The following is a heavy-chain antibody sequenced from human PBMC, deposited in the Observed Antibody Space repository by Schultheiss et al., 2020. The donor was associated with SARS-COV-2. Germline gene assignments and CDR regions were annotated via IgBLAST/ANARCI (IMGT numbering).Heavy chain of an antibody. D-gene: IGHD3-10*01. J-gene: IGHJ4*02. CDR3: ARGDYNFGSGFYYDY. V-gene: IGHV4-59*11. CDR1: GASISNHY. Sequence: SETLSLTCTVSGASISNHYWTWIRQPPGKGLEWIGYIYYSGSTNYNPSLKSRVTISVDTSKNQFSLKVSSVTAADTAMYYCARGDYNFGSGFYYDYWGQGSLVTVSS. CDR2: IYYSGST.